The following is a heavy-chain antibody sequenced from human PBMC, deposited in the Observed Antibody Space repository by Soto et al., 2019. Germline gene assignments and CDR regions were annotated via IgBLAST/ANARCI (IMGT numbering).Heavy chain of an antibody. V-gene: IGHV4-59*08. J-gene: IGHJ4*02. D-gene: IGHD2-8*02. CDR2: IFYTGST. Sequence: SETLSLTCTVSDGSIGSYYGGWIRQPPGKGLEWIGYIFYTGSTSYDPPLKSQDTISVDTSKSLLALELSAVSAADTVLYCCATHYPIGNTWCFFDFWGQGTLVTVSS. CDR1: DGSIGSYY. CDR3: ATHYPIGNTWCFFDF.